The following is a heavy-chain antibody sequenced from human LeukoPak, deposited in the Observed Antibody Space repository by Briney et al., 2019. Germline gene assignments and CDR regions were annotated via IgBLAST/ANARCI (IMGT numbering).Heavy chain of an antibody. V-gene: IGHV4-34*01. J-gene: IGHJ4*02. CDR3: ASPATGNKDGFDY. Sequence: SETRSLTCGVYGGSSSGHYWTWIRQPPGKGLEWIGEINHLGSTDYNPSLKSRVTISVDTSKNHFSLKLRSVTAADTPVYYCASPATGNKDGFDYWGRGTLVTVSS. D-gene: IGHD6-13*01. CDR2: INHLGST. CDR1: GGSSSGHY.